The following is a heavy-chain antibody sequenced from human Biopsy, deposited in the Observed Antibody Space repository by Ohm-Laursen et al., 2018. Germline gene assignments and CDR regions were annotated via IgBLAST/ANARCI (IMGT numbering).Heavy chain of an antibody. Sequence: SETLSLTCTVSGGSISDSTYHWGWIRQSPGKGLEWIGNIYYSGSTDYSPSLKSRVTISVDTSNNQVSLKLRSVTAADTAVYYCARQVDFWSGYVDYWGQGTLVAVSS. V-gene: IGHV4-39*01. CDR1: GGSISDSTYH. CDR2: IYYSGST. J-gene: IGHJ4*02. CDR3: ARQVDFWSGYVDY. D-gene: IGHD3-3*01.